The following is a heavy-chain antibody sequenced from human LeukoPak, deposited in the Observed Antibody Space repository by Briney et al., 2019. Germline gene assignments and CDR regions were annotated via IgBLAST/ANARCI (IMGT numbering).Heavy chain of an antibody. V-gene: IGHV4-39*01. CDR1: GGSIISSNYY. Sequence: SETLSLTCSVSGGSIISSNYYWGWIRQPPGKGLEWIGSTYQSGSGSSYYNPSLKSRVTIFGDTSKNQFFLRLSSVTAADTAVYYCASTLRFLPYRRFDYWGQGTLVTVPS. J-gene: IGHJ4*02. CDR2: TYQSGSGSS. CDR3: ASTLRFLPYRRFDY. D-gene: IGHD3-3*01.